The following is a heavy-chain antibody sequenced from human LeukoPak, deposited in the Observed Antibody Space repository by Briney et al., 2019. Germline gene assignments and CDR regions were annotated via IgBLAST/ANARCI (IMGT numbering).Heavy chain of an antibody. Sequence: GGSLRLSCAASGFTFSSYAMSWVRQAPGKGLEWVAFIRYDGSNKYYADSVKGRFTISRDNSKNTLYLQMNSLRAEDTAVYYCAKDVSGYFDYWGQGTLVTVSS. J-gene: IGHJ4*02. CDR2: IRYDGSNK. CDR1: GFTFSSYA. V-gene: IGHV3-30*02. CDR3: AKDVSGYFDY. D-gene: IGHD1-26*01.